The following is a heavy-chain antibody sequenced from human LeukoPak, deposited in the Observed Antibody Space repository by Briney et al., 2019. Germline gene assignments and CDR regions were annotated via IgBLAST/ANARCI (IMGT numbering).Heavy chain of an antibody. J-gene: IGHJ4*02. V-gene: IGHV1-69*04. D-gene: IGHD3-10*01. CDR3: ASNTNYGSGLPPFDY. CDR2: IIPILGIA. CDR1: GGTFSSYA. Sequence: GASVKVSCKASGGTFSSYAISWVRQAPGQGLEWMGRIIPILGIANYAQKFQGRVTITADKSTSTAYKELSSLRSEDTAVYYCASNTNYGSGLPPFDYWGQGTLVTVSS.